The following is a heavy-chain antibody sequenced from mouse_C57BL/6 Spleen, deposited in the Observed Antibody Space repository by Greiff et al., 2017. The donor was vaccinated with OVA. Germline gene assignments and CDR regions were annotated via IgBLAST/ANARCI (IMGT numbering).Heavy chain of an antibody. CDR2: IDPSDSYT. J-gene: IGHJ1*03. CDR1: GYTFTSYW. Sequence: QVQLQQPGAELVRPGTSVKLSCKASGYTFTSYWMHWVKQRPGQGLEWIGVIDPSDSYTNYNQKFKGKATLTVDTSSSTAYMQLSSLTSEDSAVYYCARGGTTASFDVWGTGTTVTVSS. CDR3: ARGGTTASFDV. V-gene: IGHV1-59*01. D-gene: IGHD1-2*01.